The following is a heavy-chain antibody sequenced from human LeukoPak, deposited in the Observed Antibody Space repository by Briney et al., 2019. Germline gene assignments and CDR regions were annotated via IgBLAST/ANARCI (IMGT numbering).Heavy chain of an antibody. CDR2: ISYDGSNK. D-gene: IGHD6-19*01. CDR3: ARAVASSGWSNYFDY. J-gene: IGHJ4*02. CDR1: GFTFSSYA. V-gene: IGHV3-30-3*01. Sequence: GGSLRLSCAASGFTFSSYAMPWVRQAPGKGLEWVAVISYDGSNKYYADSVKGRFTISRDNSKNTLYLQMNSLRAEDTAVYYCARAVASSGWSNYFDYWGQGTLVTVSS.